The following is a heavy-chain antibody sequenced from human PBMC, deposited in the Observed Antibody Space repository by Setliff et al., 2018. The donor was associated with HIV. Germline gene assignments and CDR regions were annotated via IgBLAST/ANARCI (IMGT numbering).Heavy chain of an antibody. J-gene: IGHJ3*02. D-gene: IGHD3-22*01. CDR3: ARDYFDSSAYHYGFGAFDI. CDR2: ISPSGDRT. Sequence: ASVKVSCKASGYAFTSQFMHWVRQAPGQGLEWMGIISPSGDRTTYAQRFRGRVTMTSDTSTGTVYMELRSLRSEDTAVYYCARDYFDSSAYHYGFGAFDIWGQ. CDR1: GYAFTSQF. V-gene: IGHV1-46*01.